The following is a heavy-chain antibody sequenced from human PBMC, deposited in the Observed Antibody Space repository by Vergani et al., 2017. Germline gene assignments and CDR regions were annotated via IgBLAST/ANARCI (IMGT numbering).Heavy chain of an antibody. V-gene: IGHV3-30*02. D-gene: IGHD2-2*01. CDR2: IRYDGSNK. Sequence: QVQLVESGGGVVQPGGSLRLSCAASGFTFSSYGMHWVRQAPGKGLEWVAFIRYDGSNKYYADSVKGRFTISRDNSKNTLYLQMNSLRAEDTAVYYCARDYCSSTSCYYYYGMDVWGQGTTVTVSS. J-gene: IGHJ6*02. CDR3: ARDYCSSTSCYYYYGMDV. CDR1: GFTFSSYG.